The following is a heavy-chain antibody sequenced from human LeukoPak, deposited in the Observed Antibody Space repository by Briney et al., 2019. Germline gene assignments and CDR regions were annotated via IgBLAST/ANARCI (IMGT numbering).Heavy chain of an antibody. V-gene: IGHV4-39*01. CDR1: GGSISSSSYY. CDR2: IYYSGST. CDR3: ARHTRLWSGYYSGWNDVSPFDY. J-gene: IGHJ4*02. Sequence: SETLSLTCTVSGGSISSSSYYWGWIRQPPGKGLEWIGSIYYSGSTYYNPSLKSRVTISVDTSKNQFSLKLSSVTAADTAVYYCARHTRLWSGYYSGWNDVSPFDYWGQGTLVTVSS. D-gene: IGHD3-3*01.